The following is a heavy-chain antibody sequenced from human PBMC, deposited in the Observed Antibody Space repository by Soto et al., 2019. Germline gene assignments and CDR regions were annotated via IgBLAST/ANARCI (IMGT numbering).Heavy chain of an antibody. CDR3: TTARFWSAYYRYYGMDV. J-gene: IGHJ6*02. D-gene: IGHD3-3*01. V-gene: IGHV3-15*07. CDR2: IKSKSDGGTT. Sequence: EVQLVESGGGLVKPAGSLRLSCAASGFIFSNAWMNWVRQAPGKGLEWVGRIKSKSDGGTTDYAAPVKGRFTISRDDSKNTVYQQMNSLKTEDTAVYYCTTARFWSAYYRYYGMDVWGQGTTVTVS. CDR1: GFIFSNAW.